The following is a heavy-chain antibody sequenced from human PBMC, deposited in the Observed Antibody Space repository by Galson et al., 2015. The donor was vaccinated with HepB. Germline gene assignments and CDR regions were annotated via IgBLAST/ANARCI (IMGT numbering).Heavy chain of an antibody. J-gene: IGHJ4*02. D-gene: IGHD1-26*01. CDR3: ARGGSDYWYYYDS. CDR1: GDSVSSNTVA. Sequence: CAISGDSVSSNTVAWNWIRQSPSRGLEWLGRTYRRSKWYTDYALSVRSRIAINPDTSKNQFSLQLNSVTPEDTAVYYCARGGSDYWYYYDSWGQGILVTVSS. V-gene: IGHV6-1*01. CDR2: TYRRSKWYT.